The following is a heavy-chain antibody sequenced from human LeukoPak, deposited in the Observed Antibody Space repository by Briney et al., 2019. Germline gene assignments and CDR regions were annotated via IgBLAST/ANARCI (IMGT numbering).Heavy chain of an antibody. V-gene: IGHV3-48*02. CDR1: GFTLSSYR. CDR2: ISSSSSTI. J-gene: IGHJ4*02. Sequence: GGSLRLSCAASGFTLSSYRKKWVPRAPGKGLEWVSYISSSSSTIYYADSVKGRFTISRDNAKNSLYLQMHSLRDEDTAVYYCARRITMVRGVIPYFDYWGQGTLVTVSS. D-gene: IGHD3-10*01. CDR3: ARRITMVRGVIPYFDY.